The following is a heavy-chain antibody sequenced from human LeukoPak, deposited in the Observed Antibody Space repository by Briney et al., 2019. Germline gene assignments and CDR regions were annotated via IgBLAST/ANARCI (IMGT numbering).Heavy chain of an antibody. CDR3: ATYSSLNRREFQY. V-gene: IGHV3-7*01. Sequence: GGSLRLSCEGSGFTFSNYWMGWVRQAPGKGLQWVVNIKTDGSEKYYVDSVKGRFTISRDNAKNSLYLQMNSLRAEDTAVYYCATYSSLNRREFQYWGQGTLLTVSS. CDR2: IKTDGSEK. D-gene: IGHD3-22*01. CDR1: GFTFSNYW. J-gene: IGHJ1*01.